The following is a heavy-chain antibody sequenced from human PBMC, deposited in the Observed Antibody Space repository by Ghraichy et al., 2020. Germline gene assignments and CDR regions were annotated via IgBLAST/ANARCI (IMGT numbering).Heavy chain of an antibody. V-gene: IGHV3-30*03. CDR1: GFTFSSHG. J-gene: IGHJ4*02. CDR3: ARDDYGGNSIIDY. Sequence: LSLTCAVSGFTFSSHGIHWVRQAPGKGLEWVAVISYDGDNKYYADSVKGRFTISRDDSKNMVFLQMNSLRPEDTALYYCARDDYGGNSIIDYWGQGTLVIVSS. CDR2: ISYDGDNK. D-gene: IGHD4-23*01.